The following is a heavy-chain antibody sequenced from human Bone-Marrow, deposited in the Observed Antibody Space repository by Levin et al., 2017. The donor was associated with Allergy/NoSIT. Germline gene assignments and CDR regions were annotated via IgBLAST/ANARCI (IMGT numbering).Heavy chain of an antibody. V-gene: IGHV3-21*01. CDR2: ISSSSSYI. CDR3: ARDAMGRGPGDY. CDR1: GFTFSSYS. Sequence: GGSLRLSCAASGFTFSSYSMNWVRQAPGKGLEWVSSISSSSSYIYYADSVKGRFTISRDNAKNSLYLQMNSLRAEDTAVYYCARDAMGRGPGDYWGQGTLVTVSS. D-gene: IGHD2-2*01. J-gene: IGHJ4*02.